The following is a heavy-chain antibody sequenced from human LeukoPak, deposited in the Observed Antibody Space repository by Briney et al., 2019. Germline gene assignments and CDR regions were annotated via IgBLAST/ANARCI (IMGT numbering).Heavy chain of an antibody. CDR1: GGSISSYY. J-gene: IGHJ4*02. CDR2: IYYSGST. D-gene: IGHD6-19*01. CDR3: ARRGSGWPAFDY. Sequence: SETLSLTCTVSGGSISSYYWSWIRQPPGKGLEWIGYIYYSGSTNYNPSLKSRITISVHTSKNQFSLKLSSVTAADTAVYYCARRGSGWPAFDYWGQGTLVTVSS. V-gene: IGHV4-59*08.